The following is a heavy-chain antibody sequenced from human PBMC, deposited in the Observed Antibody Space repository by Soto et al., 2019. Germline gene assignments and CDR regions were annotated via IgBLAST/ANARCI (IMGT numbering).Heavy chain of an antibody. J-gene: IGHJ6*02. CDR3: ARVGDYDILTGRSYYYYYGMDV. CDR2: IIPIFGTA. CDR1: GGTFSSYA. D-gene: IGHD3-9*01. Sequence: SCKASGGTFSSYAISWVRQAPGQGLEWMGGIIPIFGTANYAQKFQGRVTITADESTSTAYMELSSLRSEDTAVYYCARVGDYDILTGRSYYYYYGMDVWGQGTTVTVSS. V-gene: IGHV1-69*01.